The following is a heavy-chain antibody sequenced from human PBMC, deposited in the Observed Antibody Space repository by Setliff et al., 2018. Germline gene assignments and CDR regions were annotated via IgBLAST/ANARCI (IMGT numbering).Heavy chain of an antibody. Sequence: SVKVSCKASGGTFSSYAISWVRQAPGQGLEWMGGIIPILGIANYAQKFQGRVTITADESTSTAYMELSSLRSEDTAVYYCARDLITGTTEYYYGMDVWGQGATVTVSS. CDR2: IIPILGIA. CDR1: GGTFSSYA. D-gene: IGHD1-20*01. V-gene: IGHV1-69*10. CDR3: ARDLITGTTEYYYGMDV. J-gene: IGHJ6*02.